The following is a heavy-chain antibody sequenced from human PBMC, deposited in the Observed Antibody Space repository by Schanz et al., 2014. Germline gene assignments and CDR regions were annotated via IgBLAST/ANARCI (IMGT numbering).Heavy chain of an antibody. CDR2: LYSSGSP. Sequence: QVQLQESGPRLVKPSQTLSLTCTVSGGSISSGAYSWSWIRQPPGKRPWCIGYLYSSGSPYYNPALKSRFSMSIDTSKTQFSLKLSSVTAADTAVYYCARDRGMTTSDYYYGMDVWGQGTTVTVSS. CDR3: ARDRGMTTSDYYYGMDV. J-gene: IGHJ6*02. CDR1: GGSISSGAYS. V-gene: IGHV4-30-4*07. D-gene: IGHD4-17*01.